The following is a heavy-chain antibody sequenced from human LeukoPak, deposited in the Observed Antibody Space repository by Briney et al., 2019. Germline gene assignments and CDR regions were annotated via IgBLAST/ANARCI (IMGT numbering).Heavy chain of an antibody. D-gene: IGHD3-3*01. V-gene: IGHV4-59*01. CDR1: GGSISSYY. Sequence: SETLSLTCTVSGGSISSYYWSWIRQPPGKGLEWIGYIYYSGSTNYNPSLKSRVTTSVDTSKNQFSLKLSSVTAADTAVYYCARDNPDYDFWSGYLPGYYYMDVWGKGTTVTVSS. J-gene: IGHJ6*03. CDR3: ARDNPDYDFWSGYLPGYYYMDV. CDR2: IYYSGST.